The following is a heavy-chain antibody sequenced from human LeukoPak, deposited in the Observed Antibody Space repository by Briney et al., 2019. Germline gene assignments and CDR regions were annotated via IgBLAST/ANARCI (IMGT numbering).Heavy chain of an antibody. J-gene: IGHJ4*02. CDR3: ARELLGAPTPGAY. D-gene: IGHD1-26*01. V-gene: IGHV4-34*01. CDR1: IESTSGNY. CDR2: ISRFGIT. Sequence: PSETLSLTCSVSIESTSGNYWSWVRQAPGKGLEWIGEISRFGITNYHPSLKSRVTMSLDRSKNQFSLELTSVTAADSGVYYRARELLGAPTPGAYWGQGTLVTVSS.